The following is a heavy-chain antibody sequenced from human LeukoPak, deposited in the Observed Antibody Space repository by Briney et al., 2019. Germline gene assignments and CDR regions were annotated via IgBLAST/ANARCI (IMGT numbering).Heavy chain of an antibody. CDR2: ISYDGSNR. V-gene: IGHV3-30*14. D-gene: IGHD6-13*01. Sequence: GRSLRLSCAASGFTFSTYSMHWVRQAPDKGLEWVAIISYDGSNRYYADSVKGRFTVSRENAKSSLYLQMNNLRAEDTAVYYCARARHLAGYRNTWYDYWGQGTLVTVSS. CDR1: GFTFSTYS. J-gene: IGHJ4*02. CDR3: ARARHLAGYRNTWYDY.